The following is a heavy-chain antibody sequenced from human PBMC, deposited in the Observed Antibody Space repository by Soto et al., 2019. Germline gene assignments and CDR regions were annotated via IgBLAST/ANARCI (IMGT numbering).Heavy chain of an antibody. CDR3: AAEEREVTTNNWFDP. Sequence: ASVKVSCKASGFTFTSSAVQWVRQARGQRLEWIGWIVVGSGNTNYAQKFQERVTITRDMSTSTAYMELSSLRSEDTAVYCCAAEEREVTTNNWFDPWGQGTLVTVSS. CDR1: GFTFTSSA. D-gene: IGHD4-17*01. V-gene: IGHV1-58*01. J-gene: IGHJ5*02. CDR2: IVVGSGNT.